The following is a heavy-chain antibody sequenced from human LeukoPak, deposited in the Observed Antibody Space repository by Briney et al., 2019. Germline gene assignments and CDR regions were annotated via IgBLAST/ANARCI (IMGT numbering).Heavy chain of an antibody. Sequence: PSETLSLTCTVSGGSISSYYWSWIRQPPGKGLEWIGYIHYSGSTNYNPSLKSRLTISVDTSKNQFSLKLSPVTAADTAVYYCARGAVGYYYDSSGFNWFDPWGQGTLVTVSS. CDR3: ARGAVGYYYDSSGFNWFDP. CDR2: IHYSGST. J-gene: IGHJ5*02. D-gene: IGHD3-22*01. V-gene: IGHV4-59*01. CDR1: GGSISSYY.